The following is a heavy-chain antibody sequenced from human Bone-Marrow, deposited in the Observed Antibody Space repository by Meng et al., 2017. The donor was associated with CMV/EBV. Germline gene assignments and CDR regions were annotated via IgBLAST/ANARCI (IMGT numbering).Heavy chain of an antibody. D-gene: IGHD3-3*01. V-gene: IGHV3-74*01. Sequence: GGSLRLSCAASGFTFSTYWMHWVRQAPGKGLVWVSGINTDGSRTTSADSVKGRFTISRDNSKNTLYLQMNSLRAEDTAVYYCARDVLRITIFGVVYWGQGTLVTVSS. CDR1: GFTFSTYW. CDR2: INTDGSRT. J-gene: IGHJ4*02. CDR3: ARDVLRITIFGVVY.